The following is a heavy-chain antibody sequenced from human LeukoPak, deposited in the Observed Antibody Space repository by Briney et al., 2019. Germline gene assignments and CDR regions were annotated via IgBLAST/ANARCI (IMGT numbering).Heavy chain of an antibody. V-gene: IGHV3-74*01. Sequence: PGGSLRLSCAASGFNFSNYWMHWVRQAPGKGLEWVSRINIAGSVTTYADSVKGRFTISRDNAKKTLYLQMNSLRAEDTAVYYCAKVPYYDFWSGPPWVDIWGQGTMVTVSS. J-gene: IGHJ3*02. CDR1: GFNFSNYW. CDR3: AKVPYYDFWSGPPWVDI. CDR2: INIAGSVT. D-gene: IGHD3-3*01.